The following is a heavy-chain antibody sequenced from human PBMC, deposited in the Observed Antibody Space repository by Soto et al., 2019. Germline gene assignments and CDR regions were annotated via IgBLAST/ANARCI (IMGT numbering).Heavy chain of an antibody. J-gene: IGHJ4*02. Sequence: QVQLVQSGAEVKKPGASVKVSCKASGYTFTIYGISWVRQAPGQGLEWMGWINPYNGNTKYAQKLQGRVTMTTDTSTSSAYMELRSLRSDDTAVYYCARDAAVGLFDYWGQGTLVTVSS. CDR1: GYTFTIYG. CDR3: ARDAAVGLFDY. V-gene: IGHV1-18*01. CDR2: INPYNGNT. D-gene: IGHD1-26*01.